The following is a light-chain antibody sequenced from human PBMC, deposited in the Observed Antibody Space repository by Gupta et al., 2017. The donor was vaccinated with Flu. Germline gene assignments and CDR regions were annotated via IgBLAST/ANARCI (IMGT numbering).Light chain of an antibody. Sequence: EIVLTQSPGTLSLSPGERATLSCRASQSVTSNYLAWYQQKPGQAPILLIYGASSSATGIPDRFSGSGSGTDFTLTISRLEPEDFAVYYCQQYGTSRNTFGQGTKLEIK. CDR2: GAS. CDR1: QSVTSNY. V-gene: IGKV3-20*01. CDR3: QQYGTSRNT. J-gene: IGKJ2*01.